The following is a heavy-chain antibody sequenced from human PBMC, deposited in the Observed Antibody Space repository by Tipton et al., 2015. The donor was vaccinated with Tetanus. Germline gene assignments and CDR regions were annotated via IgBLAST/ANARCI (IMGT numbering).Heavy chain of an antibody. CDR2: ISSSSSTI. D-gene: IGHD3-22*01. J-gene: IGHJ5*02. V-gene: IGHV3-21*01. CDR3: VRTGYLSDTRGSSLLAKVGLDL. CDR1: GFTFSKYS. Sequence: GSLRLSCAASGFTFSKYSLNWVRQAPGKGLEWVSLISSSSSTIYYADSVKGRFTISRDNAKTSLFLQLDSLRAEDTAVYYCVRTGYLSDTRGSSLLAKVGLDLWGQGTLVTVSS.